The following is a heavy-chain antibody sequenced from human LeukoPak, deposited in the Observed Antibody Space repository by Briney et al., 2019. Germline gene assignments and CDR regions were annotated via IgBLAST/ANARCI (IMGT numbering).Heavy chain of an antibody. Sequence: PSETLSLTCTVSGGSISSGGYYWSWIRQHPGKGLEWIGYIYYSGSAYYDPSLKSRVTISVDTSENQFSLKLSSVTAADTAVYYCARVNYGSATKEDYWGQGTLVTVSS. J-gene: IGHJ4*02. CDR1: GGSISSGGYY. CDR3: ARVNYGSATKEDY. D-gene: IGHD3-10*01. CDR2: IYYSGSA. V-gene: IGHV4-31*03.